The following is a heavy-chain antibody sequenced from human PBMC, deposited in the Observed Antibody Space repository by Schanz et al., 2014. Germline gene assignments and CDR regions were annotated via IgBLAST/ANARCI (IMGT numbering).Heavy chain of an antibody. J-gene: IGHJ6*02. CDR2: MYINSGST. CDR3: ARQRSYFYAMDV. CDR1: GFTVNTNY. V-gene: IGHV3-66*04. Sequence: EVQLLESGGGLVQPGGSLRLSCAVSGFTVNTNYMSWVRQAPGKGLEWISSMYINSGSTQYADSVKGRFIISRDSSKNTLFLQMNSLRAEDTAVYYCARQRSYFYAMDVWGQGTTVTVSS.